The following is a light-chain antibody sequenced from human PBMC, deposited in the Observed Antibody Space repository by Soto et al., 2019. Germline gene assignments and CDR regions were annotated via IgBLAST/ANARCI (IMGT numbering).Light chain of an antibody. V-gene: IGLV1-44*01. CDR3: AAWDDSLNARGV. CDR1: RSNIGSNA. J-gene: IGLJ3*02. Sequence: QSVLTQPPSASGTPGQRVTISCSGSRSNIGSNAVSWYQQLPGTAPKLLIYHDNQRPSGVPDRFSASKSGTSASRAISGLQSEDEADYYCAAWDDSLNARGVFGGGTKLTVL. CDR2: HDN.